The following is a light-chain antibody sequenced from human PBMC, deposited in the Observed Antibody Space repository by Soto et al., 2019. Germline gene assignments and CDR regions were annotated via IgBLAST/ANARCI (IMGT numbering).Light chain of an antibody. CDR1: QSVSSSY. J-gene: IGKJ4*01. Sequence: EIVLTQSPGTLSLSPGETATLSCRASQSVSSSYLAWYQQKPGQAPRLLIYGASSRATGIPDRFSGSGSGTDFTLTISRLEPEDFAVYYCQQYGSSPATFGGGTKVDIK. CDR3: QQYGSSPAT. V-gene: IGKV3-20*01. CDR2: GAS.